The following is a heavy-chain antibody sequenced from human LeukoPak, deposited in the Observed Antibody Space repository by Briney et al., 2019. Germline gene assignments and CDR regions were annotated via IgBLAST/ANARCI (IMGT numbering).Heavy chain of an antibody. D-gene: IGHD3-10*01. CDR1: GFTFSSYE. CDR2: ISSSGSTI. Sequence: PGGSLRLSCAASGFTFSSYEMNWVRQAPGKGLEWVSYISSSGSTIYYADSVKGRFTISRDNAKNSLYLQMNSLRAEDTAVYYCASSPWGSYYNGYFDYWGQGTLVTVSS. J-gene: IGHJ4*02. CDR3: ASSPWGSYYNGYFDY. V-gene: IGHV3-48*03.